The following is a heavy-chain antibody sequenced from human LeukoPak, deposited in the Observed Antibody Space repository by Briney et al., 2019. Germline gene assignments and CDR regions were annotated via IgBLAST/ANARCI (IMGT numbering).Heavy chain of an antibody. CDR2: ISSSSSYI. CDR1: GFTFSSYS. V-gene: IGHV3-21*04. CDR3: AKTLSSGWYEN. Sequence: GGSLRLSCAASGFTFSSYSMNWVRQAPGKGLEWVSSISSSSSYIYYADSVKGRFTISRDNSKNTVYVQMNSLRAEDTAVYYCAKTLSSGWYENWGQGTQVTVSS. J-gene: IGHJ4*02. D-gene: IGHD6-19*01.